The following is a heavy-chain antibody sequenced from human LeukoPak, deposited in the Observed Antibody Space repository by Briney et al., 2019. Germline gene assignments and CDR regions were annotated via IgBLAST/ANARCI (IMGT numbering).Heavy chain of an antibody. J-gene: IGHJ4*02. Sequence: NASETLSLTCTVSGGSISSGGYYWSWLRQHPGKGLEWIGYIYYSGSTYYNPSLKSRVTISVDTSKNQFSLKLSSVTAADTAVYYCARVSYGGNLGGFDYWGQGTLVTVSS. CDR3: ARVSYGGNLGGFDY. D-gene: IGHD4-23*01. V-gene: IGHV4-31*03. CDR2: IYYSGST. CDR1: GGSISSGGYY.